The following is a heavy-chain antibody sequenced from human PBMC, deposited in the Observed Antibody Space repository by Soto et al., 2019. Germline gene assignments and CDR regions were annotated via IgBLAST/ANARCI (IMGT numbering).Heavy chain of an antibody. J-gene: IGHJ6*02. V-gene: IGHV1-69*12. Sequence: QVQLVQSGAAVKKPGSSVKVSCKASGGTFSSYAISWVRQAPGQGLEWMGGIIPIFGTANYAQKFQGRVTITADESTSTASRELSSLRYEDTAVYYCASGDYDFWSGPGGGMDGWGQGTTVTVSS. CDR2: IIPIFGTA. CDR3: ASGDYDFWSGPGGGMDG. CDR1: GGTFSSYA. D-gene: IGHD3-3*01.